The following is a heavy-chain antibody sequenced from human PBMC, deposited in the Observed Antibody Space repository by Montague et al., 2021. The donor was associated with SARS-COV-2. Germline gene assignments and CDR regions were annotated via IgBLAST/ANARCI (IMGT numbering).Heavy chain of an antibody. CDR2: IYSGGNT. CDR1: GFIVSHNY. V-gene: IGHV3-66*01. Sequence: SLRLSCAASGFIVSHNYMSWVRQAPGKGLEWVSIIYSGGNTYYADSVKGRFTISRDNSKNTLYLQTNSLRAEDTAVYYCARESGDTAMVGGMDVWGQGTTVTVSS. D-gene: IGHD5-18*01. J-gene: IGHJ6*02. CDR3: ARESGDTAMVGGMDV.